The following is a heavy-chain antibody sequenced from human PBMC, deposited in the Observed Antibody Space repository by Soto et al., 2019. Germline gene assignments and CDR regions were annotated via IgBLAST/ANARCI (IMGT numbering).Heavy chain of an antibody. CDR3: AREGGSSTYYPLELDY. J-gene: IGHJ4*02. Sequence: QVQLVQSGGEVKRPGASLKVSCKASGYIFNHHAINWVRQAPGQGLEWMGWLAPFNGKTNSLQRLHDRMSMTIDTATSTAYLELRSLTSDDTGVYFCAREGGSSTYYPLELDYWGQGPHVTVSS. V-gene: IGHV1-18*04. CDR1: GYIFNHHA. D-gene: IGHD6-13*01. CDR2: LAPFNGKT.